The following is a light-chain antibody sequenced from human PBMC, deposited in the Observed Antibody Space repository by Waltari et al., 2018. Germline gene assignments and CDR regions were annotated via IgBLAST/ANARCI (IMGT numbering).Light chain of an antibody. CDR2: DAS. J-gene: IGKJ2*01. V-gene: IGKV3-11*01. CDR3: QQRSNWTPHT. CDR1: QSVGTY. Sequence: EIVLTQSPATLSLPPGETATLSCRASQSVGTYLAWYQQRPGQAPRLLIYDASNRATGIPARFRGSGSGTDFTLTISSLEPEDFAVYYCQQRSNWTPHTFGQGARLEIK.